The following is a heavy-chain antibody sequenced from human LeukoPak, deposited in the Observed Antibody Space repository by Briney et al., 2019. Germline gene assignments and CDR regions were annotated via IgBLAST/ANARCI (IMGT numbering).Heavy chain of an antibody. J-gene: IGHJ4*02. CDR2: IIPIFGTA. Sequence: SVKVSCKASGGTFSSYAISWVRQAPGQGLEWMGGIIPIFGTANYAQKFQGRVTITADESTSTAYMELSSLRSEDTAVYYCARGVCSGGSCYDYFDYWGQGTLVTVSS. CDR1: GGTFSSYA. CDR3: ARGVCSGGSCYDYFDY. V-gene: IGHV1-69*13. D-gene: IGHD2-15*01.